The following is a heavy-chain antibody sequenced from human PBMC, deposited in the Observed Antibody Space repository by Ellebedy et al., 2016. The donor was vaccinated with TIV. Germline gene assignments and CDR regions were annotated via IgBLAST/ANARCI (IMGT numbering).Heavy chain of an antibody. CDR1: GFTFSDHY. Sequence: PGGSLRLSCVASGFTFSDHYMDWVRQAPGKGLEWVGFIRAKAYGGTTEYAASVKGRFTISRDDSENSLYLQMDSLKTEDTAVYYCARGSHWGYYLEHWGQGTLVTVSS. D-gene: IGHD1-26*01. CDR2: IRAKAYGGTT. V-gene: IGHV3-72*01. J-gene: IGHJ4*02. CDR3: ARGSHWGYYLEH.